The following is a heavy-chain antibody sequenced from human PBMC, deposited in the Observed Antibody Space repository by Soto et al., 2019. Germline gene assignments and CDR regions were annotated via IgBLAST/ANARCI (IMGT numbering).Heavy chain of an antibody. CDR2: ISGSAITT. Sequence: QVQLVESGGGLVKPGGSVRLSCAASGFTFSDSYMSWVRQAPGKGLEWVSYISGSAITTSHADSVKGRFTISRDNGKNSVYLQMDSLRAEDTAVYYCAKFLGGIPACPFDSWGQGTLVTVSS. V-gene: IGHV3-11*01. D-gene: IGHD6-6*01. CDR3: AKFLGGIPACPFDS. CDR1: GFTFSDSY. J-gene: IGHJ4*02.